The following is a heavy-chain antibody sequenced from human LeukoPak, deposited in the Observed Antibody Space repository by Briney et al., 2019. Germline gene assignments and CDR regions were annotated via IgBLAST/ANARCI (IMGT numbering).Heavy chain of an antibody. V-gene: IGHV3-33*06. J-gene: IGHJ4*02. Sequence: GGSLRLSCAASGFTFSSYGMHWVRQAPGKGLEWVAVIWYDGSNKYYADSVKGRFTISKDNSKNTLYLQMNSLRAEDTAVYYCAKDTYYGSGSSDYWGQGTPVTVSS. CDR1: GFTFSSYG. CDR3: AKDTYYGSGSSDY. D-gene: IGHD3-10*01. CDR2: IWYDGSNK.